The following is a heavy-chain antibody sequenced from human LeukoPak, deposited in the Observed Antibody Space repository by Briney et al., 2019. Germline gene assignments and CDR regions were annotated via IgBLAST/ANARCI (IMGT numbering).Heavy chain of an antibody. V-gene: IGHV3-11*04. CDR2: IRTSGGAT. D-gene: IGHD6-19*01. CDR3: ARVRSSGWCFDY. CDR1: GFTFSVSY. Sequence: GGSLRLSCAASGFTFSVSYMSWVRQAPGKGLEWISYIRTSGGATDYADSVKGRFTISRDNAKNSLYLQMNSLRDEDTAVYYCARVRSSGWCFDYWGQGTLVTVSS. J-gene: IGHJ4*02.